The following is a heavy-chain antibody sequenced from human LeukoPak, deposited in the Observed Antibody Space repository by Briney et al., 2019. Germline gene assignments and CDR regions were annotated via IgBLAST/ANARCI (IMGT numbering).Heavy chain of an antibody. J-gene: IGHJ4*02. V-gene: IGHV3-7*01. Sequence: GGSLRLSCAASGFTFSNYWMSWVRQAPRKGLECVANINQDGTEKYYVDSVKGRFTISRDNAKNSLYLQMNSLRAEDTAVYYCAREGTSGYCTSTSCYAYYFDYWGQGTLVTVSS. CDR2: INQDGTEK. D-gene: IGHD2-2*01. CDR1: GFTFSNYW. CDR3: AREGTSGYCTSTSCYAYYFDY.